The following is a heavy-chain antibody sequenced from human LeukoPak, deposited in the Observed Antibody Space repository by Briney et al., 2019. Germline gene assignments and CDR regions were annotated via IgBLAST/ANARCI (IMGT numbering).Heavy chain of an antibody. CDR1: RFTFSSYW. CDR3: ARDAPPYCSGGSCYSRY. D-gene: IGHD2-15*01. J-gene: IGHJ4*02. CDR2: IKQDGSEK. Sequence: AGGSLRLSCAASRFTFSSYWMSWVRQAPGKGLEWVANIKQDGSEKYYVDFVKGRFTISRDNAKSPLYLQMNRLRAEDTAVYYCARDAPPYCSGGSCYSRYWGQGALVTVSS. V-gene: IGHV3-7*01.